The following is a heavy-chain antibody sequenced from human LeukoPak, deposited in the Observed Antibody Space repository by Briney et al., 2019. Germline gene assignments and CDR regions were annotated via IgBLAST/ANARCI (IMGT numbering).Heavy chain of an antibody. V-gene: IGHV4-30-2*01. Sequence: SETLSLTCAVSGGSISSGGYSWSWIRQPPGKGLEWIGYIYHSGSTYYNPSLKSRVTISVDRSKNQFSLKLSSVTAADTAVYYCARDRETRGFDYWGQGTLVTVSS. CDR2: IYHSGST. J-gene: IGHJ4*02. CDR1: GGSISSGGYS. CDR3: ARDRETRGFDY. D-gene: IGHD5-24*01.